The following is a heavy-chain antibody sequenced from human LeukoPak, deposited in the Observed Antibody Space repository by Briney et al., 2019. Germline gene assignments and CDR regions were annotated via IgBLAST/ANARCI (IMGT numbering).Heavy chain of an antibody. D-gene: IGHD6-6*01. V-gene: IGHV3-23*01. CDR1: GFTFSSYG. CDR2: ISGSGGST. J-gene: IGHJ6*03. CDR3: ASSIAAYYYYYYMDV. Sequence: GGSLRLSCAASGFTFSSYGMSWVRQAPGKGLEWVSAISGSGGSTYYADSVKGRFTISRDNSKNTLYLQMNSLRAEDTAVYYCASSIAAYYYYYYMDVWGKGTTVTVSS.